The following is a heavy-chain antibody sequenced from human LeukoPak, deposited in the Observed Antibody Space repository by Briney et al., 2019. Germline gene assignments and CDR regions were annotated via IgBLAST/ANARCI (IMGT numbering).Heavy chain of an antibody. CDR3: ARVPLSMYSSSWYVN. CDR2: INPSGGST. CDR1: GYTFTSYY. J-gene: IGHJ4*02. D-gene: IGHD6-13*01. V-gene: IGHV1-46*01. Sequence: GASVKVSCKASGYTFTSYYMHWVRQAPGQGLEWMGIINPSGGSTSYAQKFQGRVTMTRDTSTSTVYMELSSLRSEDTAVYYCARVPLSMYSSSWYVNWGQGTLVTVSS.